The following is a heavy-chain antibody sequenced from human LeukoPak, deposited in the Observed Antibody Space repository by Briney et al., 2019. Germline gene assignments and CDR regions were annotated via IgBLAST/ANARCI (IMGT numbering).Heavy chain of an antibody. Sequence: SETLSLTCTVSGGSISSYYWSWIRQPPGKGLEWIGYIYYSGSTNYNPSLKSRVTISVDTSKNQFSLRLSSVTAADTAFYYCARTPDVTRWLQPFDYWGQGILVTVSS. CDR3: ARTPDVTRWLQPFDY. V-gene: IGHV4-59*01. CDR2: IYYSGST. D-gene: IGHD5-24*01. CDR1: GGSISSYY. J-gene: IGHJ4*02.